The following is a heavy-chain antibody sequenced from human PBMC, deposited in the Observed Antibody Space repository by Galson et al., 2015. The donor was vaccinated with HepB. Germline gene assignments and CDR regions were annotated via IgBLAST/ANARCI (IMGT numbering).Heavy chain of an antibody. CDR3: ARGGDIVVVVAALDY. J-gene: IGHJ4*02. V-gene: IGHV3-30-3*01. Sequence: LRLSCAASGFTFSSYAMHWVRQAPGKGLEWVAVISYDGSNKYYADSVKGRFTISRDNSKNTLYLQMNSLRAEDTAVYYCARGGDIVVVVAALDYWGQGTLVTVSS. CDR2: ISYDGSNK. CDR1: GFTFSSYA. D-gene: IGHD2-15*01.